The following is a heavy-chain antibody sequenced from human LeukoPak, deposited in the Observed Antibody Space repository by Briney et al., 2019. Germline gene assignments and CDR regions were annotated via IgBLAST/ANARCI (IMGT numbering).Heavy chain of an antibody. D-gene: IGHD6-13*01. CDR3: ARERVGSSSWYVFSYYYYGMDV. J-gene: IGHJ6*02. CDR1: GFTFSSYW. CDR2: IKQDGSEK. V-gene: IGHV3-7*01. Sequence: PGGSLRLSCAASGFTFSSYWMSWVRQAPGKGLEWVANIKQDGSEKYYVESVKGRFTISRDNAKNSLYLQMNSLRAEDTAVYYCARERVGSSSWYVFSYYYYGMDVWGQGTTVTVSS.